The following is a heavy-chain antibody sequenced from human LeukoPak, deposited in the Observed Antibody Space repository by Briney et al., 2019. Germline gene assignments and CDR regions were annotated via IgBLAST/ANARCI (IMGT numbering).Heavy chain of an antibody. J-gene: IGHJ4*02. CDR3: ARSSSTKRWLQSD. V-gene: IGHV4-39*01. Sequence: PSETLSLTCTVSGGSISSNSYYWGWIRQPSGTGLEWIGSIYYSGSTYYNPSLKSRVTISVDTSKNQFSLKLSSVTAADTAVYYCARSSSTKRWLQSDWGQGTLVTVSS. D-gene: IGHD5-24*01. CDR2: IYYSGST. CDR1: GGSISSNSYY.